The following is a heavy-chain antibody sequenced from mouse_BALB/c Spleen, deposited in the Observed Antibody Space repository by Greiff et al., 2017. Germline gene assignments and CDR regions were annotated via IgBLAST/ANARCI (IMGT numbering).Heavy chain of an antibody. CDR2: IYPGDGDT. J-gene: IGHJ2*01. CDR3: ARGGSIYYDYYFDY. Sequence: QVQLQQSGAELARPGASVKLSCKASGYTFTSYWMQWVKQRPGQGLEWIGAIYPGDGDTRYTQKFKGKATLTADKSSSTAYMQLSSLASEDSAVYYCARGGSIYYDYYFDYWGQGTTLTVSS. V-gene: IGHV1-87*01. D-gene: IGHD2-4*01. CDR1: GYTFTSYW.